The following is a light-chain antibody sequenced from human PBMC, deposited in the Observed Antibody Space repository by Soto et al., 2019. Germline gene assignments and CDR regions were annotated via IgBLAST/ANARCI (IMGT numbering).Light chain of an antibody. CDR3: QQYTNWPPNT. J-gene: IGKJ5*01. V-gene: IGKV3-15*01. Sequence: EIVLTQSPATLSLSPGERATLSCRASQSVSSYLAWYQQKPGQGPRLLIYGASTRATGVPARFSGRGSGTEFTLTISSLQSEDFAVYYCQQYTNWPPNTFGQGTRLEIK. CDR1: QSVSSY. CDR2: GAS.